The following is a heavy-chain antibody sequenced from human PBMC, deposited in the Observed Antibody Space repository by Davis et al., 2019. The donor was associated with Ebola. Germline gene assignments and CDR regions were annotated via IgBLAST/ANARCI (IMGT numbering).Heavy chain of an antibody. CDR2: MNPNSGNT. J-gene: IGHJ1*01. D-gene: IGHD5-18*01. CDR1: GYTFTSYD. V-gene: IGHV1-8*01. Sequence: ASVQVSCKASGYTFTSYDINWVRQATGQGFEWMGWMNPNSGNTGYAQKFQGRVTMTKNTSISTAYIELSSLRSEDTAVYYCARKGRASDTAPRYFQHWGQGTLVTVSS. CDR3: ARKGRASDTAPRYFQH.